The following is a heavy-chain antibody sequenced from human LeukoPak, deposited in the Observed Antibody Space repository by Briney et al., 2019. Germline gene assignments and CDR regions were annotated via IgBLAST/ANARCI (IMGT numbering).Heavy chain of an antibody. CDR1: GYSINSGYF. Sequence: SETLSLTCTVSGYSINSGYFWGWVRQPPGKGPEWIGSIFHTGDVYYNPSLPSRVTLSIDTSRNQVSLKVTSVTAADTALYYCARVVASTSIDSWGQGILVTVSS. V-gene: IGHV4-38-2*02. J-gene: IGHJ4*02. CDR3: ARVVASTSIDS. D-gene: IGHD2-15*01. CDR2: IFHTGDV.